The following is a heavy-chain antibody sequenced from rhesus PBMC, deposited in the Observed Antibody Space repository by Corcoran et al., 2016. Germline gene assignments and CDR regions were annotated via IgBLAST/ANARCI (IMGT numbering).Heavy chain of an antibody. Sequence: QLQLQESGPGLVKPSETLSLTCAVSGGSISSNYWSWLRQPPGKGLVWIGRISGSGGSTDYNPSLKSRVTISTDTSKNQFSLKLSSVTAADTAVYYCARDRVTVTITPAYYFDYWGQGVLVTVSS. CDR3: ARDRVTVTITPAYYFDY. V-gene: IGHV4-173*01. D-gene: IGHD3-9*01. CDR2: ISGSGGST. J-gene: IGHJ4*01. CDR1: GGSISSNY.